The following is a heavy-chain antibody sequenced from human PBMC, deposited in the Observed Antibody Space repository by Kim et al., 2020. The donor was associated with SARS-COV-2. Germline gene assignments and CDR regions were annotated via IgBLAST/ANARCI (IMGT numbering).Heavy chain of an antibody. CDR3: ARVIYGDYEVGAFDI. J-gene: IGHJ3*02. Sequence: SETLSLTCTVSGGSISSYYWSWIRQPPGKGLEWIGYIYYSGSTNYNPSLKSRVTISVDTSKNQFSLKLSSVTAADTAVYYCARVIYGDYEVGAFDIWGQGTMVTVSS. D-gene: IGHD4-17*01. V-gene: IGHV4-59*01. CDR1: GGSISSYY. CDR2: IYYSGST.